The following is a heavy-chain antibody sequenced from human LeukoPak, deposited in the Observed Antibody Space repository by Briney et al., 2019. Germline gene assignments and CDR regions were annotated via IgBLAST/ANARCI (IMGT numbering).Heavy chain of an antibody. D-gene: IGHD1-26*01. CDR3: ARVLFGATTTSYHYYYVDV. CDR1: GFAFGSYS. V-gene: IGHV3-21*01. CDR2: ITSRSTYI. J-gene: IGHJ6*03. Sequence: GGSLRLSCAASGFAFGSYSITWVRQAPGKGLEWVSSITSRSTYINYADSAKGRFSISRDNAENSLYLQMNSLRAEDTAVYYCARVLFGATTTSYHYYYVDVWGKGTTVTVSS.